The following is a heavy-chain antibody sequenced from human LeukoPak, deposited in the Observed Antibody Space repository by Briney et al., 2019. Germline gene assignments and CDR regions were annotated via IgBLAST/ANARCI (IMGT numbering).Heavy chain of an antibody. CDR3: ARPDSGYFDY. Sequence: GESLQISCKGSGYTFTSYYMHWVRQAPGQGLEWMGIINPSGGSTSYAQKFQGRVTMTRDTSTSTVYMELSSLRSEDTAVYYCARPDSGYFDYWGQGTLVTVSS. CDR1: GYTFTSYY. V-gene: IGHV1-46*01. CDR2: INPSGGST. D-gene: IGHD1-26*01. J-gene: IGHJ4*02.